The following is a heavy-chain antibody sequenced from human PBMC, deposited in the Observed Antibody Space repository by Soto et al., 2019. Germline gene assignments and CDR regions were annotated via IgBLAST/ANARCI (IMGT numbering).Heavy chain of an antibody. J-gene: IGHJ3*02. D-gene: IGHD1-26*01. V-gene: IGHV1-69*13. CDR3: ARVKVGAPPLPFWDI. CDR2: IIPIFGTA. CDR1: GGTFSSYA. Sequence: GASVKVSCKASGGTFSSYAISWVRQAPGQGLEWMGGIIPIFGTANYAQKFQGRVTITADESTSTAYMELSSLRSEDTAVYYCARVKVGAPPLPFWDIWGQGTMVTVSS.